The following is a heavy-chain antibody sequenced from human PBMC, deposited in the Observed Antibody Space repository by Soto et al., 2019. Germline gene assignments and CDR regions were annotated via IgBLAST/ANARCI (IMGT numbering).Heavy chain of an antibody. CDR3: ARRRYDSSGYYGMDV. Sequence: SETLSLTCTVSGGSISSSSYYWGWIRQPPGKGLEWIGSIYYSGSTYYNPSLKSRVTISVDTSKNQFSLKLSSVTVADTAVYYCARRRYDSSGYYGMDVWGQGTTVTVSS. D-gene: IGHD3-22*01. CDR1: GGSISSSSYY. J-gene: IGHJ6*02. CDR2: IYYSGST. V-gene: IGHV4-39*01.